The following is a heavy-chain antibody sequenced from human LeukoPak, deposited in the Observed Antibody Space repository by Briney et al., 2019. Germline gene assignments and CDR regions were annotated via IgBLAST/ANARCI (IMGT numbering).Heavy chain of an antibody. CDR1: GFTVSSNY. CDR2: ISSSSSTI. D-gene: IGHD5-24*01. J-gene: IGHJ4*02. V-gene: IGHV3-48*04. Sequence: GGSLRLSCAASGFTVSSNYMSWVRQAPGKGLEWVSYISSSSSTIYYADSVKGRFTISRDNAKNSLYLQMNSLRAEDTAVYYCARAVEMATIPYFDYWGQGTLVTVSS. CDR3: ARAVEMATIPYFDY.